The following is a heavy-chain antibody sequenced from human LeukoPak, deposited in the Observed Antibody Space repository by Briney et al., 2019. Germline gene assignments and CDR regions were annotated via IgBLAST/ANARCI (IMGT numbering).Heavy chain of an antibody. CDR3: ARALYSNSWYYFEY. CDR1: GFTFEDYG. J-gene: IGHJ4*02. V-gene: IGHV3-20*04. CDR2: INWSGRST. D-gene: IGHD6-13*01. Sequence: PGGSLRLSCTASGFTFEDYGMSWVRQAPGKGLEWVSGINWSGRSTGYADSVKGQFTISRDNAKNSLHLQMHSLRAEDTAFYYCARALYSNSWYYFEYWGQGILVTVSS.